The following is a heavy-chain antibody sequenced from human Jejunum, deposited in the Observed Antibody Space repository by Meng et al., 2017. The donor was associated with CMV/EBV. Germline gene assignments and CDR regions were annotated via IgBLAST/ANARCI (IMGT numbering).Heavy chain of an antibody. D-gene: IGHD2/OR15-2a*01. CDR1: GYSFTDSY. CDR3: ARNRGAWFFDL. Sequence: SCKASGYSFTDSYFHGVRKARGQGHEWVGRINVNTGVTNFRQRFLGRATMTADASNNTVYMELKKLTSDDTALYYCARNRGAWFFDLWGRGTLVTVSS. V-gene: IGHV1-2*06. CDR2: INVNTGVT. J-gene: IGHJ2*01.